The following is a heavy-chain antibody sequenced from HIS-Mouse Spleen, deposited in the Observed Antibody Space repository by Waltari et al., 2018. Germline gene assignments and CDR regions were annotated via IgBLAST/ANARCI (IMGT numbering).Heavy chain of an antibody. CDR2: IYYSGRN. Sequence: QLQLQESGPGLVKPSETLSLTCTVSGGSISSSSYYWGWIRQPPGKGLEWIGSIYYSGRNYYNPALKNRVTISVDTSKNQFSLRLSSVTAADTAVYYCAREIPYSSSWYDWYFDLWGRGTLVTVSS. D-gene: IGHD6-13*01. J-gene: IGHJ2*01. V-gene: IGHV4-39*07. CDR3: AREIPYSSSWYDWYFDL. CDR1: GGSISSSSYY.